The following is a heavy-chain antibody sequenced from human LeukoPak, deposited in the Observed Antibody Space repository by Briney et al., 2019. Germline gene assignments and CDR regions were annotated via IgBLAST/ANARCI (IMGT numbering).Heavy chain of an antibody. CDR1: GLTFTAAW. J-gene: IGHJ4*02. V-gene: IGHV3-15*01. CDR2: IRSKADGGTT. CDR3: TTDSGRLVVT. D-gene: IGHD3-22*01. Sequence: GRSLSLSCAASGLTFTAAWMSWVRQGPGKGLEWVGRIRSKADGGTTDYGAPVKGRFTISRDDSKNTVYLQMNSLKTDDTALYYCTTDSGRLVVTWGQGTLVTVSS.